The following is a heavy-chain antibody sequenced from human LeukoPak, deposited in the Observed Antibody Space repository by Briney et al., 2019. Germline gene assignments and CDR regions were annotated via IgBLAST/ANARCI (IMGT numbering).Heavy chain of an antibody. CDR1: GFTFSSYA. CDR3: AKKSGTSGSYPN. J-gene: IGHJ4*02. V-gene: IGHV3-23*01. Sequence: GGSLRLSCAASGFTFSSYAMSWVRQAPGKGLEWVSAISGSGGSTYYADSVKGRFTISRDQSKNTLYLQMNSLRVEDTAVYYCAKKSGTSGSYPNWGQGTLVIVSS. CDR2: ISGSGGST. D-gene: IGHD3-10*01.